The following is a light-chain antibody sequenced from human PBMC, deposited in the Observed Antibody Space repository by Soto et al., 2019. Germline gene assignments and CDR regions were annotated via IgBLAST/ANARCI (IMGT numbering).Light chain of an antibody. CDR2: GHN. CDR1: YSNIGAGYE. J-gene: IGLJ3*02. Sequence: QSVLTQPPSVSGAPGQRVTISCTGSYSNIGAGYEVHWYQQIPGTAPKLLISGHNNRPSGVPDRFFGSKSGTSASLTTIGLRAEDEADYYCQSYDSSLSGSGVFGGGTKVTVL. CDR3: QSYDSSLSGSGV. V-gene: IGLV1-40*01.